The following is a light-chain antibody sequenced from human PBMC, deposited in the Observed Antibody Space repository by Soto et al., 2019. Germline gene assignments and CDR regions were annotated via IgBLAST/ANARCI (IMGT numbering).Light chain of an antibody. J-gene: IGKJ1*01. CDR1: QSVSSSY. V-gene: IGKV3-20*01. CDR3: QQYGSSPPWT. CDR2: GAS. Sequence: EIGLKQSPGTLSLSPGERATLSCRASQSVSSSYLAWYQQKPGQAPRLLIYGASSRATGIPDRFSGSGSGTDFTLTISRLEPEDFAVYYCQQYGSSPPWTFGQGTMVDIK.